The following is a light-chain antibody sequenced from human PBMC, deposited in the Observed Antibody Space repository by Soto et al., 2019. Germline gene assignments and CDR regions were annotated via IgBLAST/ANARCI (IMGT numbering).Light chain of an antibody. J-gene: IGKJ2*01. Sequence: EVVLTQSPGTLSLSPGERATLSCRASQSVSNKYLAWYQQKPGQAPRLLIFGSSDRATGIPDRFSGSGSGKDFTLTISRLEPEDFAVYYCHQYCSSSPYTFGQGTKLEIK. CDR1: QSVSNKY. CDR3: HQYCSSSPYT. V-gene: IGKV3-20*01. CDR2: GSS.